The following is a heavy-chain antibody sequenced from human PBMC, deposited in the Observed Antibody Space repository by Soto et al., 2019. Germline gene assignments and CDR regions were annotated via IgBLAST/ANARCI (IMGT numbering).Heavy chain of an antibody. CDR2: IIPIFGTA. CDR3: ARDGTRGTIFGVVKAPYYYGMDV. V-gene: IGHV1-69*13. D-gene: IGHD3-3*01. Sequence: SVKVSCKASGGTFSSYAISWVRQAPGQGLEWMGGIIPIFGTANYAQKFQGRVTITADEPTSTAYMELSSLRSEDTAVYYCARDGTRGTIFGVVKAPYYYGMDVWGQGTTVTVSS. CDR1: GGTFSSYA. J-gene: IGHJ6*02.